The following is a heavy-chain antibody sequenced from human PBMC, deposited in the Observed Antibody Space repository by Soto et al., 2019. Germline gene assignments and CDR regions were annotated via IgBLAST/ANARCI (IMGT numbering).Heavy chain of an antibody. CDR1: GGSISRGDYY. D-gene: IGHD1-7*01. Sequence: SETLSLTCTVSGGSISRGDYYWRWIRQPPGKGLEWIGYIYYSGSTYYNPSLKSRVTLSVDTSKNQFSLKLSSVTAADTAVYYWARGYAGTTLQFDPWGQGTLVTVSS. J-gene: IGHJ5*02. CDR3: ARGYAGTTLQFDP. V-gene: IGHV4-30-4*01. CDR2: IYYSGST.